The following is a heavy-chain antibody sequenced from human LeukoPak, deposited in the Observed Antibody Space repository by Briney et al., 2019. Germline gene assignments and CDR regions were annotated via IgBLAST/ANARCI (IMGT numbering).Heavy chain of an antibody. V-gene: IGHV3-64*01. CDR2: ISINGGST. J-gene: IGHJ4*02. D-gene: IGHD2-2*02. Sequence: PGGSLRLSCAASGFTFSSYAMHWVRPAPGKGLEYVSAISINGGSTYYANSVKGRFTISRDNSKNTLYLQMGSLRAEDMAVYYCARGRCSSTSCYTPPDYWGQGTLVTVSS. CDR3: ARGRCSSTSCYTPPDY. CDR1: GFTFSSYA.